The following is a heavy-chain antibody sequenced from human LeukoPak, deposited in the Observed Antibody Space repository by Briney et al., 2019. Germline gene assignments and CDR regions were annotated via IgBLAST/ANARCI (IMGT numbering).Heavy chain of an antibody. J-gene: IGHJ4*02. D-gene: IGHD6-13*01. CDR2: IYPGDSDP. CDR3: VRHGLGSSWFGFDY. CDR1: GYSFTNYW. Sequence: GEPLKISCKGSGYSFTNYWIAWVRQMPGKGLEWMGIIYPGDSDPRYSPSFQGQVTISADTSISTAYVQWSSLKASDSAMYYCVRHGLGSSWFGFDYWGQGTLVTVSS. V-gene: IGHV5-51*01.